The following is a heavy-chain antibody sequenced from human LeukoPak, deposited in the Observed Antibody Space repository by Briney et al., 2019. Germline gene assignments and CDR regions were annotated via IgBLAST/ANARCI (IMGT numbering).Heavy chain of an antibody. CDR3: ARDRSSGWHYFDY. J-gene: IGHJ4*02. CDR1: GFTFSSYS. Sequence: GGSLRLSRAASGFTFSSYSMNWVRQAPGKGLEWVSSISSSSSYIYYADSVKGRFTISRDNAKNSLYLLMNSLRAEDTAVYYCARDRSSGWHYFDYWGQGTLVTVSS. V-gene: IGHV3-21*01. D-gene: IGHD6-19*01. CDR2: ISSSSSYI.